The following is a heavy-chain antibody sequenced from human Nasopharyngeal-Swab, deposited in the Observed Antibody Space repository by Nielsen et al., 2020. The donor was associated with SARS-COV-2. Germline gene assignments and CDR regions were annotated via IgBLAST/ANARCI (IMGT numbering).Heavy chain of an antibody. CDR2: VKQDGSAI. J-gene: IGHJ4*02. Sequence: GESLKISCAASGFTFGSYWMNWVRLAPVNRLEWVATVKQDGSAIYHVDSMKGRFTISRDNAKNSLYLQMNSLRPDDTAVYYCAMENWGKLDYWGQGALVTVSS. CDR1: GFTFGSYW. V-gene: IGHV3-7*04. D-gene: IGHD7-27*01. CDR3: AMENWGKLDY.